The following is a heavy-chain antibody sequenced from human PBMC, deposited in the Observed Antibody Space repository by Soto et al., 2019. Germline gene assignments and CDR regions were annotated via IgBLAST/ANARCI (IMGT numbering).Heavy chain of an antibody. J-gene: IGHJ4*02. CDR1: GFNVSAYT. CDR3: ARWEQPLFDY. Sequence: QVKLVESGGGVVQPGRSLRLSCAASGFNVSAYTMHWVRQAPGKGLEWVAVISSDGNHKYYTDSVKGRFTISRDTSTNTLYLQMNSRRAEDTAVYYWARWEQPLFDYWGQGTLVTVSS. V-gene: IGHV3-30-3*01. D-gene: IGHD1-26*01. CDR2: ISSDGNHK.